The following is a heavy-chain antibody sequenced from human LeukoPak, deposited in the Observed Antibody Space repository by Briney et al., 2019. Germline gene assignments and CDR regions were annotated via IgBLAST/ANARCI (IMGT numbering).Heavy chain of an antibody. CDR1: GITFSKYG. CDR3: AKDPNGDYIGTFDI. CDR2: VLGSGVPT. V-gene: IGHV3-23*01. Sequence: GGSLRLSCAASGITFSKYGMSWVRQAPGKGLEWVATVLGSGVPTYYADSVQGRFTISRDNSKNTLYLQMNSLRAEDTAIYYCAKDPNGDYIGTFDIWGQGTMVIVS. D-gene: IGHD4-17*01. J-gene: IGHJ3*02.